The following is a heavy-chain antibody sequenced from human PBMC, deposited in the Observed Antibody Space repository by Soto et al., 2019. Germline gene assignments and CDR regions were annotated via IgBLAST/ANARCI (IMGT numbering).Heavy chain of an antibody. Sequence: SETLCLTCTVSGGSISSYYWSWIRQPPGPGLEWIGYIYYSGSTNYNPSLKSRVTISVDTSKNQFSLKLSSVTAADTAVYYCARPYSYYYGSGSYYAPVAFDIWGQGTMVTVS. CDR3: ARPYSYYYGSGSYYAPVAFDI. J-gene: IGHJ3*02. V-gene: IGHV4-59*08. CDR2: IYYSGST. D-gene: IGHD3-10*01. CDR1: GGSISSYY.